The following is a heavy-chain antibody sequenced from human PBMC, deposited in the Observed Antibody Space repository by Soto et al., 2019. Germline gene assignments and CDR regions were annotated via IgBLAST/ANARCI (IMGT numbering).Heavy chain of an antibody. CDR2: IKSKTDGGTT. CDR1: GFTFSNAS. V-gene: IGHV3-15*01. D-gene: IGHD2-2*01. CDR3: TTDLPPIVVVPAAIVYGMDV. J-gene: IGHJ6*02. Sequence: EGSLRLSWAASGFTFSNASMSWVRQAPGKGLEWVGRIKSKTDGGTTDYAAPVKGRFTISRDDSKNTLYLQMNSLKTEGTAVYYCTTDLPPIVVVPAAIVYGMDVWGQGTSVTVSS.